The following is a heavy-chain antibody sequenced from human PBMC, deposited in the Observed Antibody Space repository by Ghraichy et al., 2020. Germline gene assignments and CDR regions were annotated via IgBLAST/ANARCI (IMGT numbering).Heavy chain of an antibody. CDR3: ARDDYDALWTTEYYYVIDL. Sequence: SETLSLTCAVNGGSLSGGYWFWIRQPPGTGQERMGKSNHSGSTNYNPSLKSRVTISVDTSKNQFSLKLNSVTAADTAVYYCARDDYDALWTTEYYYVIDLWGQGTTVTVSS. J-gene: IGHJ6*02. CDR1: GGSLSGGY. CDR2: SNHSGST. D-gene: IGHD3-16*01. V-gene: IGHV4-34*01.